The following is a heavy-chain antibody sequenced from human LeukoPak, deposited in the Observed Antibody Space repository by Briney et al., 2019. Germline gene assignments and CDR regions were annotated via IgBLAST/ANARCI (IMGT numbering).Heavy chain of an antibody. D-gene: IGHD3-10*01. Sequence: GGSLRLSCAASGFTFSDQSMNWVRQAPGKGLEWVSSISSDSLHIFYADSVRGRFTISRDNAKNSLYLQMNNLRAEDTAVYYCVGPDSQFDCWGQGTLVTVSS. J-gene: IGHJ4*02. CDR2: ISSDSLHI. CDR3: VGPDSQFDC. CDR1: GFTFSDQS. V-gene: IGHV3-21*01.